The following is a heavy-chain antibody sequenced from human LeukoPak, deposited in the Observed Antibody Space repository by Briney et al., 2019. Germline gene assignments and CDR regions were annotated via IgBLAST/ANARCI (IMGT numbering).Heavy chain of an antibody. CDR3: ARAPVPVDTQRVGAFDI. CDR2: IIPIFGTA. Sequence: GSSVKVSCKASGATFSSYAISWVRPAPGQGLEWMGGIIPIFGTANDPQNFQGSITITADESTTTSSMVRRSLRSEDTAVYYCARAPVPVDTQRVGAFDIWGQGTMVTVSS. V-gene: IGHV1-69*01. J-gene: IGHJ3*02. D-gene: IGHD2-15*01. CDR1: GATFSSYA.